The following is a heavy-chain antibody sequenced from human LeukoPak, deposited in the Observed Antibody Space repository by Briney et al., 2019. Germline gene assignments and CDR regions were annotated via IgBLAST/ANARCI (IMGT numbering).Heavy chain of an antibody. J-gene: IGHJ6*02. CDR2: VYYSGST. V-gene: IGHV4-59*08. Sequence: SETLSLTCTVSGGSISSYYWSWIRQPPGKGLEWIGYVYYSGSTNYNPSLKSRVTISVDTSKNQFSLKLSSVTAADTAVYYCARQEAAAGLYGMDVWGQGTTVTVSS. D-gene: IGHD6-13*01. CDR1: GGSISSYY. CDR3: ARQEAAAGLYGMDV.